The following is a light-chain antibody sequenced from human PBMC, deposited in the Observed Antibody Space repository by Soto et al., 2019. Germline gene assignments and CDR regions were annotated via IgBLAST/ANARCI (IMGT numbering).Light chain of an antibody. CDR2: DAS. V-gene: IGKV3-11*01. Sequence: EIVLTQSPATLSLSPGERATLSCRASQSVSSYLAWYQQKPGQAPRLLIYDASNRATGIPARFSGSGSGTDFNLTISSLEPEYFAVYYCQQRSNWPPVFGGGTNVEIK. CDR1: QSVSSY. J-gene: IGKJ4*01. CDR3: QQRSNWPPV.